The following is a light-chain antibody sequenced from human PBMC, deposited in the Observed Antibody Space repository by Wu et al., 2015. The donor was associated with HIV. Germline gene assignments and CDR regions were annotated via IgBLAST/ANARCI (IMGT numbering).Light chain of an antibody. CDR3: QQYGTSSWT. V-gene: IGKV3-20*01. Sequence: VLTQSPDTLSLSPGERAALSCRASQTVSSDFLAWYQQKPGRAPRLLMYRASSRATGIPDRFSGSGSGTDFTLTISRLEPEDFAVYYCQQYGTSSWTFGQGTKVEIK. CDR2: RAS. CDR1: QTVSSDF. J-gene: IGKJ1*01.